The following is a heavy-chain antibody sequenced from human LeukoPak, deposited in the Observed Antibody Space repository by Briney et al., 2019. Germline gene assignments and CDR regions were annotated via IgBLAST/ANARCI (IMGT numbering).Heavy chain of an antibody. V-gene: IGHV1-2*02. CDR2: INPNSGGT. J-gene: IGHJ4*02. Sequence: ASVKVSCKASGYTFTGYYMHWVRQAPGQGLEWMGWINPNSGGTNYAQKFQGRVTMTRDTSISTAYMELSRLRSDDTAVYYCARGTFRGYCSSTSCPGREHFGYWGQGTLVTVSS. CDR1: GYTFTGYY. D-gene: IGHD2-2*01. CDR3: ARGTFRGYCSSTSCPGREHFGY.